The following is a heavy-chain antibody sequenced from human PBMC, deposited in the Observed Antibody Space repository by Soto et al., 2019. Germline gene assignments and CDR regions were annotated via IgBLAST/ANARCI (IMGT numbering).Heavy chain of an antibody. CDR3: ARPRPDYGDYEGEGYYFDY. CDR1: GFTFSSYA. D-gene: IGHD4-17*01. CDR2: ISYDGSNK. Sequence: QVQLVESGGGVVQPGRSLRLSCAASGFTFSSYAMHWVRQAPGKGLEWVAVISYDGSNKYYADSVKGRLTISRDNSKNTLYLQMNSLRAEDTAVYYCARPRPDYGDYEGEGYYFDYWGQGTLVTVSS. J-gene: IGHJ4*02. V-gene: IGHV3-30-3*01.